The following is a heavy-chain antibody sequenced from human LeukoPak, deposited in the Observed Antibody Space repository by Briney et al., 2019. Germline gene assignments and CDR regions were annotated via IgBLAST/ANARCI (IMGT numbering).Heavy chain of an antibody. CDR2: IKSKTDGGTT. V-gene: IGHV3-15*01. D-gene: IGHD6-19*01. Sequence: GGSLRLSCAASGFTFSDYYMSWIRQAPGKGLEWVGRIKSKTDGGTTDYAAPVKGRFTISRDDSKNTLYLQMNSLKTEDTAVYYCTTDPILSSGWYRSYWGQGTLVTVSS. CDR1: GFTFSDYY. J-gene: IGHJ4*02. CDR3: TTDPILSSGWYRSY.